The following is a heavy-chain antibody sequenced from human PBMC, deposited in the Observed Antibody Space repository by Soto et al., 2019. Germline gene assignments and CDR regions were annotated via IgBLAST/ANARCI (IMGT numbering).Heavy chain of an antibody. D-gene: IGHD4-17*01. CDR1: GGSISSDHYH. J-gene: IGHJ6*02. CDR2: IHYSGSV. CDR3: VREDDGGDRDYYGLDV. V-gene: IGHV4-30-4*01. Sequence: QVQLQESGPGLVRPSQTLSLTCTVSGGSISSDHYHWTWIRQTPRQVLEWIGYIHYSGSVYYNPSLQSRVTMSVDTSKNLFSLNLSSVTAADTAVYFCVREDDGGDRDYYGLDVWGQGTTVTVSS.